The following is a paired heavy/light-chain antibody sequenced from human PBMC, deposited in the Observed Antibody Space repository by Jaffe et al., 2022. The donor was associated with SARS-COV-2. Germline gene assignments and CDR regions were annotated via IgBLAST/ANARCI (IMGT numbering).Light chain of an antibody. J-gene: IGLJ1*01. Sequence: QSALTQPASVSGSPGQSITISCTGTSSDIGAYNSVSWYQHYPGKAPKLMIYDVSDRPSGVSIRFSGSNSGNTASLTISGLQAEDEADYYCGSQTSSSSFVFGTGTKVTVL. V-gene: IGLV2-14*03. CDR2: DVS. CDR1: SSDIGAYNS. CDR3: GSQTSSSSFV.
Heavy chain of an antibody. D-gene: IGHD1-1*01. CDR2: ITGGGGGT. J-gene: IGHJ4*02. CDR1: GFTFNRYA. Sequence: EVQLVESGGGLVQTGGSLRLSCAASGFTFNRYAMNWVRQAPGRGLEWVSSITGGGGGTFYADSVKGRFTISRDTSRNTVSLQMNTLRADDAAIYYCAKGLYSDAWNRGFDNWGQGTLVTVSS. CDR3: AKGLYSDAWNRGFDN. V-gene: IGHV3-23*04.